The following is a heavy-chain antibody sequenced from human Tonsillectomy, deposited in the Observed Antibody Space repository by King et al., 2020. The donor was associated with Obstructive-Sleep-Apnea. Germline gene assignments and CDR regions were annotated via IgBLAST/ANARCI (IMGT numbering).Heavy chain of an antibody. CDR2: INPNSGGT. J-gene: IGHJ4*02. D-gene: IGHD3-22*01. CDR3: ARGVGVGSGYYYKWLDY. V-gene: IGHV1-2*04. Sequence: VQLVESGAEVKKPGASVKVSCKASGYTFTDYYMHWVRQAPGQGLEWMVWINPNSGGTNYAQKFPGWVTMTRDTSIRTAYMELSRLRSDDTAVYYCARGVGVGSGYYYKWLDYWGQGTLVTVSS. CDR1: GYTFTDYY.